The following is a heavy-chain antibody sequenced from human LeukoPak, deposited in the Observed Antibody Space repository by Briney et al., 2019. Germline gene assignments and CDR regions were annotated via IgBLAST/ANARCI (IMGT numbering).Heavy chain of an antibody. V-gene: IGHV3-30*02. D-gene: IGHD2-21*01. CDR2: IRYDGSNK. Sequence: GGSLRLSCAASGFTFSSYGMHWVRQAPGKGLEWVAFIRYDGSNKYYADSVKGRFTISRDNSKNTLYLQMNSLRAEDTAVYYCAKFLPTHIVVANYYFDYWGQGTLVTVSS. CDR3: AKFLPTHIVVANYYFDY. J-gene: IGHJ4*02. CDR1: GFTFSSYG.